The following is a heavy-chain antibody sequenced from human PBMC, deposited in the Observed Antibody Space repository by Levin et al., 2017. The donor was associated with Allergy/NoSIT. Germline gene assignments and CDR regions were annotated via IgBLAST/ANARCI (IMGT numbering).Heavy chain of an antibody. J-gene: IGHJ4*02. D-gene: IGHD6-13*01. CDR1: GFSFRSFG. Sequence: SCAASGFSFRSFGMHWVRQAPGKGLEWVAVISYDESDKFYADSVQGRFTISRDNTKNTLYLQMNSLRSEDAAVYYCAKDVVFGTSSWSLDFWGQGTVVTVSS. V-gene: IGHV3-30*18. CDR2: ISYDESDK. CDR3: AKDVVFGTSSWSLDF.